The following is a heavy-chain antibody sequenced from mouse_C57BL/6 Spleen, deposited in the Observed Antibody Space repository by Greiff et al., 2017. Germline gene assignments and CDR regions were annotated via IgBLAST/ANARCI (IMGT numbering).Heavy chain of an antibody. V-gene: IGHV1-82*01. CDR1: GYAFSSSW. J-gene: IGHJ2*01. Sequence: QVQLQQSGPELVKPGASVKISCKASGYAFSSSWMNWVKQRPGKGLEWIGRIYPGDGDTNYNGKFKGKATLTADKSSSTAYMQLSSLTSEDSAVYFCARSDGYPYYFDCWGQGTTLTVSP. CDR3: ARSDGYPYYFDC. D-gene: IGHD2-3*01. CDR2: IYPGDGDT.